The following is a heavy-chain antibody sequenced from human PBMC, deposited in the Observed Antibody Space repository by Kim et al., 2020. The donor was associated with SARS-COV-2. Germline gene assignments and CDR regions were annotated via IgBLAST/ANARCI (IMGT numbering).Heavy chain of an antibody. CDR1: GYTFTSYA. J-gene: IGHJ4*02. V-gene: IGHV7-4-1*02. CDR2: INTNTGNP. CDR3: ARVVGRYFDWLPVPFDY. Sequence: ASVKVSCKASGYTFTSYAMNWVRQAPGQGLEWMGWINTNTGNPTYAQGFTGRFVFSLDTSVSTAYLQISSLKAEDTAVYYCARVVGRYFDWLPVPFDYWGQGTLVTVSS. D-gene: IGHD3-9*01.